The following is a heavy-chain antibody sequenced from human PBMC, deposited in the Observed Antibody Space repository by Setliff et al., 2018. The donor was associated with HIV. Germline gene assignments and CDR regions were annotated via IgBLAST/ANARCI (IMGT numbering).Heavy chain of an antibody. CDR1: GGSINSYY. J-gene: IGHJ4*02. Sequence: ASETLSLTCTVSGGSINSYYWSWIRQAPGQPPNKGLEWIGNIYYSGTTNYNPSLESRVTISIDTSKSQFSLKLTSVTTADTAMYYCAGRGGYNDWYFDYWGQGALVTVSS. D-gene: IGHD5-12*01. CDR3: AGRGGYNDWYFDY. V-gene: IGHV4-59*13. CDR2: IYYSGTT.